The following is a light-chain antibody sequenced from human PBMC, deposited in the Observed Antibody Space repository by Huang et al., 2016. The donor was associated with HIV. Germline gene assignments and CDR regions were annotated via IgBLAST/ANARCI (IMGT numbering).Light chain of an antibody. CDR3: QQYGTFPYT. CDR1: QGVHNSY. Sequence: PGEGASLSCRASQGVHNSYLAWYQQKPGQAPRLLIFGASNRAAGVPHRFRGSESGTDFTLTISGLDPEDFAVYYCQQYGTFPYTFGQGTKLEI. CDR2: GAS. V-gene: IGKV3-20*01. J-gene: IGKJ2*01.